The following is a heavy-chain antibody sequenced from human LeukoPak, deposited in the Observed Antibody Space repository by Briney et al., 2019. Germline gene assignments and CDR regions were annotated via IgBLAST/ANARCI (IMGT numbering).Heavy chain of an antibody. CDR3: ARGYYGSGTSEDAFDI. CDR1: GFTFSSYA. CDR2: ISSSSSYI. Sequence: GGSLRLSCAASGFTFSSYAMSWVRQAPGKGLEWVSSISSSSSYIYYADSVKGRFTISRDNAKNSLYLQMNSLRAENTAVYYCARGYYGSGTSEDAFDIWGQGTMVTVSS. V-gene: IGHV3-21*01. J-gene: IGHJ3*02. D-gene: IGHD3-10*01.